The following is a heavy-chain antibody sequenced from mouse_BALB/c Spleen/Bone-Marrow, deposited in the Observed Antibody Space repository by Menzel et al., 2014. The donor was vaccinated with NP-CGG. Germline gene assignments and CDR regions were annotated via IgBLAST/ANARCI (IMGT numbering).Heavy chain of an antibody. V-gene: IGHV4-1*02. D-gene: IGHD1-2*01. J-gene: IGHJ4*01. CDR1: GFDFGRFW. Sequence: EVKLVESGGGLVQPGGSLKLSCAASGFDFGRFWMTWVRQAPGKGLEWIGEINPDSSTINYTPSLKDKFIISRDNANNTLCLKMSKVRSEDTALYDCARLHYYGYIAYWGQGTSVTVSS. CDR3: ARLHYYGYIAY. CDR2: INPDSSTI.